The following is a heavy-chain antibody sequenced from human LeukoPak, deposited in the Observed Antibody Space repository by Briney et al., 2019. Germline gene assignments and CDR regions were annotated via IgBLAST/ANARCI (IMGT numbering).Heavy chain of an antibody. J-gene: IGHJ5*02. CDR3: ARGLMDILRGNWFDP. CDR2: MNPNSGNT. V-gene: IGHV1-8*01. D-gene: IGHD5-12*01. CDR1: GYTFTSYD. Sequence: GASVKVSCKASGYTFTSYDTNWLRQATGQGLEWMGWMNPNSGNTGYAQKFQGRVTMTRNTSISTAYMELSSLRSEDTAVYYCARGLMDILRGNWFDPWGQGTLVTVSS.